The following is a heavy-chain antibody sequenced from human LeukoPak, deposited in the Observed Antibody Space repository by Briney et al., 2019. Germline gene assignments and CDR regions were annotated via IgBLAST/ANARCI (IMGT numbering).Heavy chain of an antibody. Sequence: GGSLRLSCAASGFTFSSYSMNWVRQAPGKGLEWVANMDPTGSQKRYVDSVKGRFTISKDNPGASLYLDMHSLRAEDTAIYYCAIWTSGNYWGQGTLVTVSS. CDR1: GFTFSSYS. CDR2: MDPTGSQK. D-gene: IGHD1-1*01. J-gene: IGHJ4*02. V-gene: IGHV3-7*01. CDR3: AIWTSGNY.